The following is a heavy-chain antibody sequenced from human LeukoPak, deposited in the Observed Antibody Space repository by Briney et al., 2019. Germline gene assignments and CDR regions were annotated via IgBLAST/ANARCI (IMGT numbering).Heavy chain of an antibody. CDR1: GGSITNYY. CDR3: ARMSGSGLTDY. D-gene: IGHD3-10*01. V-gene: IGHV4-31*03. CDR2: IYYSGNT. Sequence: PSQTLSLTCTASGGSITNYYWSWFRQRPGKGLEWIGYIYYSGNTYYNPSLESRIIISIDTSKSQFSLKLSSVTAADTAFYYCARMSGSGLTDYWGQGTLVTVSS. J-gene: IGHJ4*02.